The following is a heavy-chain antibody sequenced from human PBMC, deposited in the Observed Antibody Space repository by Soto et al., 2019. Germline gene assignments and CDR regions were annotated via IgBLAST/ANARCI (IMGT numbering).Heavy chain of an antibody. J-gene: IGHJ3*02. D-gene: IGHD3-3*01. CDR1: GGSISSNDYY. CDR3: ARNSRITIFGVFRGDDAFDI. CDR2: FYSGST. Sequence: SETLSLTCAVSGGSISSNDYYWAWIRQPPGKGLEWIGDFYSGSTYYNPSLKSRVTISGDMSRNQFSLRLSSVTAADTAVYFCARNSRITIFGVFRGDDAFDIWGQGTMVT. V-gene: IGHV4-39*01.